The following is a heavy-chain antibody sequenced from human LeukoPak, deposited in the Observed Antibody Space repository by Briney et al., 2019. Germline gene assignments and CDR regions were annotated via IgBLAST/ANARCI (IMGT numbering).Heavy chain of an antibody. D-gene: IGHD4-17*01. Sequence: GGSLRLSCAASGFTFSSYAMSWVRQAPGKGLEWVSAISGSGGSSYYADSVKGRFTISRDNSKNTLYLQMNSLRAEDTAVYYCAKPRTTVTIVYYFDYWGQGTLVTVSS. CDR3: AKPRTTVTIVYYFDY. V-gene: IGHV3-23*01. CDR2: ISGSGGSS. J-gene: IGHJ4*02. CDR1: GFTFSSYA.